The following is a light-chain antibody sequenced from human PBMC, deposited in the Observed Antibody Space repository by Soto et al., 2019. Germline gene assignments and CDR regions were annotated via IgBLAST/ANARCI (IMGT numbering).Light chain of an antibody. J-gene: IGLJ1*01. CDR3: GAWDDSLTVYV. CDR1: SSNIAANS. V-gene: IGLV1-51*01. Sequence: QSVLTQPPSVSASPGQEVTISCSGSSSNIAANSVSWYQHLPGTAPKLLIYDSDRRPSGIPARFSGSKSGTSATLGITGPQTGDEADYYCGAWDDSLTVYVFGSGTKVTVL. CDR2: DSD.